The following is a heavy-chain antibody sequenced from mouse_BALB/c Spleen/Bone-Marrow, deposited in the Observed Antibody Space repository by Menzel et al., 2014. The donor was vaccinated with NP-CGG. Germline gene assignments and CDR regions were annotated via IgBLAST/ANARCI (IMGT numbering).Heavy chain of an antibody. CDR1: GFTFSNYW. Sequence: EVMLVESGGGLVQPGGSMKLSCVASGFTFSNYWMNWVRQSPEKGLEWVAEIRLKSNNYATHYAESVKGRFTISRDDSKSSVYLQMNNLRTEDTGIYYCTRPPVPYDYDEGAWFAYWGQGTLVTVSA. CDR3: TRPPVPYDYDEGAWFAY. D-gene: IGHD2-4*01. CDR2: IRLKSNNYAT. V-gene: IGHV6-6*02. J-gene: IGHJ3*01.